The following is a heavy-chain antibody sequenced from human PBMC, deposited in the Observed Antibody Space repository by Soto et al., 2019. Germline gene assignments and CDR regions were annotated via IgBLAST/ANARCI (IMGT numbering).Heavy chain of an antibody. CDR3: ATDIRGWYY. D-gene: IGHD6-19*01. CDR2: IIPIYGTA. V-gene: IGHV1-69*13. CDR1: VGTFSSYP. Sequence: GASVKVSCKASVGTFSSYPISWVRQAPGQGLEWMGGIIPIYGTANYAQRFQGRVTISADESTSTVYMDLSSLRSEDTAVYYCATDIRGWYYWGQGTLVTVSS. J-gene: IGHJ4*02.